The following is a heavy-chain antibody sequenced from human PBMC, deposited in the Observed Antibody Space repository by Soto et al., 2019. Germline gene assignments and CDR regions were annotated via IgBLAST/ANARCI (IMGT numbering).Heavy chain of an antibody. V-gene: IGHV3-21*01. CDR3: ARYCGGDCTVDT. J-gene: IGHJ5*02. Sequence: GGSLRLSCAASGFTFSAYSMNWVRQAPGRGLEWVSSISGSSSYIYYADSVKGRFTISRDNAKNSLYLQMNSLRAEDTAVYYCARYCGGDCTVDTWGQGTLVTVSS. CDR2: ISGSSSYI. D-gene: IGHD2-21*02. CDR1: GFTFSAYS.